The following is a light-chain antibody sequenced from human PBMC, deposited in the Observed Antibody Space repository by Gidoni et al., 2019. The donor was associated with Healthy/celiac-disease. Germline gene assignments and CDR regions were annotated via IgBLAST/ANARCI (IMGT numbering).Light chain of an antibody. J-gene: IGKJ1*01. CDR1: QSISSY. V-gene: IGKV1-39*01. CDR2: AAS. CDR3: QQSYNTPPWT. Sequence: DIQMTQSPSSLSASVGDRVTITCRASQSISSYLNWYQQKPGKAPKLLIYAASSLQSGVPSRFSGSGYGTDFTLTISSLQPEDFATYYCQQSYNTPPWTFGQGTKVEIK.